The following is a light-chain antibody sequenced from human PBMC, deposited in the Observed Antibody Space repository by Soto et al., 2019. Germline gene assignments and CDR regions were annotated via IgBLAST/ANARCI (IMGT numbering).Light chain of an antibody. CDR3: QHYGSTPPDT. CDR2: GTS. J-gene: IGKJ2*01. V-gene: IGKV3-20*01. CDR1: QSVGSSY. Sequence: EIVVTQSPGTLSLSLGERATLSCRASQSVGSSYLAWYPHKPGQAPRLLIYGTSKRYSGIPDRFSGSGSGTDFSLTISRLEPEDSAVYYCQHYGSTPPDTFGQGTKVEIK.